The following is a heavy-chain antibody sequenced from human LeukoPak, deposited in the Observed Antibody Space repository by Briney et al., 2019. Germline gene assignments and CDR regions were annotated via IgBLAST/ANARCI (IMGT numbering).Heavy chain of an antibody. Sequence: SETLSLTCTVSGGSINSYYWSWIRQPAGKGLEWIGRIYITGSTIYNPSLKSRVTMSVDTSKNQFSLKLSSVTAADTAVYYCARHFGTMIVVVIPYYFDYWGQGTLVTVSS. V-gene: IGHV4-4*07. CDR1: GGSINSYY. J-gene: IGHJ4*02. D-gene: IGHD3-22*01. CDR3: ARHFGTMIVVVIPYYFDY. CDR2: IYITGST.